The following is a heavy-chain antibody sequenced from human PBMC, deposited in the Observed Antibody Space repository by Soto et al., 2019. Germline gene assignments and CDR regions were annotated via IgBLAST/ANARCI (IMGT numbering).Heavy chain of an antibody. Sequence: GGSLRLSSAASGFTFSDYYMSWIRQAPGKGLEWVSYISSSSSYTNYADSVKGRFTISRDNAKNSLYLQMNSLRAEDTAVYYCARDVFNPTENYYASSGLDYWGQGTLVTVSS. CDR1: GFTFSDYY. CDR2: ISSSSSYT. D-gene: IGHD3-22*01. V-gene: IGHV3-11*06. J-gene: IGHJ4*02. CDR3: ARDVFNPTENYYASSGLDY.